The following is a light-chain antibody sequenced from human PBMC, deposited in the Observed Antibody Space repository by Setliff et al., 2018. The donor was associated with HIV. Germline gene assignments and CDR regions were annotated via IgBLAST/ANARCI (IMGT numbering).Light chain of an antibody. CDR1: SGDVGRYNL. J-gene: IGLJ1*01. Sequence: QSALAQPASVSGSPGQSITISCTGTSGDVGRYNLVSWYQQQPGKPPKLMIYHASKRPSGVSNRFSGSKSGNTASLTISGLQAEDEADYYCCSNTGSNTYVFGTGTKATVL. CDR2: HAS. CDR3: CSNTGSNTYV. V-gene: IGLV2-23*01.